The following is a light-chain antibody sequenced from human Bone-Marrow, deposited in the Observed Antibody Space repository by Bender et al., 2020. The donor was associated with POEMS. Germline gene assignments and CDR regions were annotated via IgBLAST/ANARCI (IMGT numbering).Light chain of an antibody. CDR3: QSADNSGSYYV. CDR2: KDE. V-gene: IGLV3-25*03. CDR1: ALSKQY. J-gene: IGLJ1*01. Sequence: SYELTQPPSVSVSPGETARITCSGDALSKQYGYWYQQKPGQAPVLVIYKDEERPSGIHERFTGSSSGTTVTLTINGVQAEDEDDYYCQSADNSGSYYVIGIETKVTVL.